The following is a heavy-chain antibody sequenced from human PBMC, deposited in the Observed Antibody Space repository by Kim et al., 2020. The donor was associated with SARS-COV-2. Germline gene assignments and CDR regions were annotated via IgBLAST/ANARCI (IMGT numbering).Heavy chain of an antibody. J-gene: IGHJ4*02. CDR3: ARGERQGFDY. CDR2: INHSGST. CDR1: GGSFSGYY. V-gene: IGHV4-34*01. Sequence: SETLSLTCAVYGGSFSGYYWSWIRQPPGKGLEWIGEINHSGSTNYNPSLKSRVTISVDTSKNQFSLKLSSVTAADTAVYYCARGERQGFDYWGQGTLVT.